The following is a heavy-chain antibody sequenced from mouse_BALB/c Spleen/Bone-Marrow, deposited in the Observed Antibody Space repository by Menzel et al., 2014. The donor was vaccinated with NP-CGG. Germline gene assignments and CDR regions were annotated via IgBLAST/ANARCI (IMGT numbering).Heavy chain of an antibody. CDR3: ARWDYRYYLDV. V-gene: IGHV3-1*02. D-gene: IGHD2-14*01. CDR2: IHYSGST. Sequence: VQLQQSGPDLVKPSQSLSLTCTVTGYSITSGYSCHWIRQFPGNKLEWMGYIHYSGSTNYNPSLKSRISITRDTSKNQFFLQLNSVTTEDTATYYCARWDYRYYLDVWGAGTTVTVSS. J-gene: IGHJ1*01. CDR1: GYSITSGYS.